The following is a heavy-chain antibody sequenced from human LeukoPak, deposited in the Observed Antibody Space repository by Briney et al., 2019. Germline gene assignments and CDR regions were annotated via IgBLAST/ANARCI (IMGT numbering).Heavy chain of an antibody. CDR1: GGSFGGYY. V-gene: IGHV4-34*01. CDR3: ARGRRSYSSSWYTSNWFDP. CDR2: INHSGST. J-gene: IGHJ5*02. D-gene: IGHD6-13*01. Sequence: SETLSLTCAVYGGSFGGYYWSWIRQPPGKGLEWIGEINHSGSTNYNPSLKSRVTISVDTSKNQFSLKLSSVTAADTAVYYCARGRRSYSSSWYTSNWFDPWGQGTLVTVSS.